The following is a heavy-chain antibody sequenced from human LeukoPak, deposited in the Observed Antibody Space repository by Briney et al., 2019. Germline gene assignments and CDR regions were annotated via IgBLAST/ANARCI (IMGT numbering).Heavy chain of an antibody. J-gene: IGHJ6*02. V-gene: IGHV3-30-3*01. Sequence: PGGSLRLSCAASGFTFSSYAMHWVRQAPGKGLEWVAVISYDGSNKYYADSVKGRFTISRDSSKNTLYLQMNSLRAEDTAVYYCARDGPTTYYYYYGMDVWGQGTTVTVSS. CDR2: ISYDGSNK. CDR1: GFTFSSYA. CDR3: ARDGPTTYYYYYGMDV. D-gene: IGHD4-11*01.